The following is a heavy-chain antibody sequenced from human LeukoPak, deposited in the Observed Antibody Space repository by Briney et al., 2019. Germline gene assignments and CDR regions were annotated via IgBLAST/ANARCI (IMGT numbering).Heavy chain of an antibody. CDR1: GFPVSSYY. J-gene: IGHJ4*02. D-gene: IGHD6-6*01. CDR3: AKRVPYSSSAVYFDY. V-gene: IGHV3-53*01. Sequence: GGSLRLSCAVSGFPVSSYYMTWVRQAPGKGLEWVSIIYSGGLTYYADSVQGRFTISRDNSKNTLYLQMNSLRVEDTAIYYCAKRVPYSSSAVYFDYWGQGTLVTVSS. CDR2: IYSGGLT.